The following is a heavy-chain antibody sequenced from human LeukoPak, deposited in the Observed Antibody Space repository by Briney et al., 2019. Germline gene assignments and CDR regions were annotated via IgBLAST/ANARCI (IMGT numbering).Heavy chain of an antibody. Sequence: PGGSLRLSCAASGFTFSTHWMSWVRQAPGKGLDWVANIKEDGSEKYYVDSVKGRFTISRDNAKNSQYLQMNSLRAEDTAMYYCARYCGGDCYTPHDAFDVWGQGTLVTVSS. V-gene: IGHV3-7*05. CDR2: IKEDGSEK. J-gene: IGHJ3*01. CDR1: GFTFSTHW. D-gene: IGHD2-21*02. CDR3: ARYCGGDCYTPHDAFDV.